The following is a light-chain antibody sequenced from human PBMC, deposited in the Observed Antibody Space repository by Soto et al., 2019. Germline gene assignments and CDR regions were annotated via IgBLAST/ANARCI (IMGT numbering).Light chain of an antibody. CDR3: SSYTSSSIPYV. V-gene: IGLV2-14*01. Sequence: QSALTQPASVSGSPGQSITISCTGTNSDVGGYNFVSVYQQHLGKAPKLMIYDVSNRPSGVSNRFSGSKSGNTASLNISGLQAEDEADYYCSSYTSSSIPYVFGIGTKLTVL. CDR2: DVS. J-gene: IGLJ1*01. CDR1: NSDVGGYNF.